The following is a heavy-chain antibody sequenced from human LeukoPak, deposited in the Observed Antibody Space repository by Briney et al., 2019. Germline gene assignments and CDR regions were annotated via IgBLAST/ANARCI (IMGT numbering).Heavy chain of an antibody. V-gene: IGHV4-4*02. Sequence: PSGTLSLTCAVSSGSISSDYWWSWVRQPPGKGLEWIGSIYHSGRTYYNPSLKSLVTISVDTSKNQFSLKLSSVTAADTAVYYCARTNDYDSSGYYSWDYYYYMDVWGKGTTVTVSS. J-gene: IGHJ6*03. CDR3: ARTNDYDSSGYYSWDYYYYMDV. D-gene: IGHD3-22*01. CDR1: SGSISSDYW. CDR2: IYHSGRT.